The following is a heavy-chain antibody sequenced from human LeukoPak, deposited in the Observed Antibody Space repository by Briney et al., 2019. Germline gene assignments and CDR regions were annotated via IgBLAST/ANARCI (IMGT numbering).Heavy chain of an antibody. V-gene: IGHV3-30*18. CDR3: AKDVRTEAAAMNY. Sequence: GGSLRLSCAGSGFTFDDYAMHWVRQAPGKGLEWVAVISHDGDNKYYTDSVKGRFIISRESSQNTLYLQMNSLRVEDTAVYYCAKDVRTEAAAMNYWGQGSLVIVSS. D-gene: IGHD2-2*01. J-gene: IGHJ4*02. CDR1: GFTFDDYA. CDR2: ISHDGDNK.